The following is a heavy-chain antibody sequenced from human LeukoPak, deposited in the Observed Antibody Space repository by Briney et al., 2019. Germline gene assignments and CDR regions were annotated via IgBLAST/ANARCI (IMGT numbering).Heavy chain of an antibody. Sequence: PSETLSLTCTVSGDSISTYYWGWIRHHPGEGLEWVGHMYYRGNTFYNPSLKSRVPISVYTAKTQISLNLRSVTAAATAVSFCAKFYGNYQIYFDCWGQGALVTVSS. CDR3: AKFYGNYQIYFDC. J-gene: IGHJ4*02. CDR1: GDSISTYY. V-gene: IGHV4-39*07. D-gene: IGHD1-7*01. CDR2: MYYRGNT.